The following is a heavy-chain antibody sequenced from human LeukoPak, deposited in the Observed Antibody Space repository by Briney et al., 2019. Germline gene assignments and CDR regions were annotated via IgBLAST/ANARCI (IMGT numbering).Heavy chain of an antibody. V-gene: IGHV4-59*11. CDR1: GGSISSHY. CDR3: ARDLDGYNYGFDY. Sequence: SETLSLTCTVSGGSISSHYWSWVRQPPGKGLEWIGYIYYSGSTNYNPSLKSRVTISVDTSRNQFSLKLSSVTAAHTAVYYCARDLDGYNYGFDYWGQGTLVTVSS. CDR2: IYYSGST. J-gene: IGHJ4*02. D-gene: IGHD5-24*01.